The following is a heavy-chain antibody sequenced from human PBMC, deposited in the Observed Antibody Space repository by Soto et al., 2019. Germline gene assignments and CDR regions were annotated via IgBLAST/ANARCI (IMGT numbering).Heavy chain of an antibody. CDR3: ARDRPSSRYAEFDY. V-gene: IGHV3-66*01. CDR1: GFTVSSNY. D-gene: IGHD2-2*01. J-gene: IGHJ4*02. CDR2: IYSGGST. Sequence: GGSLRLSCAASGFTVSSNYMSWVRQAPGKGLEWVSVIYSGGSTYYADSVKGRFTISRDNSKNTLYLQMNSLRAEDTAVYYCARDRPSSRYAEFDYWGQGTLVTVSS.